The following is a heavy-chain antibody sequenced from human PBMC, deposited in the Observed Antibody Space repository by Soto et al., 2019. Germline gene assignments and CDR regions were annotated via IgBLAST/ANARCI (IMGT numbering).Heavy chain of an antibody. V-gene: IGHV4-39*01. CDR3: ARETGGAIDY. CDR2: IYQSGST. CDR1: GDSISTSSYY. D-gene: IGHD1-26*01. Sequence: LQLQESGPGLLRPSDTLTLTCTVSGDSISTSSYYWGWVRQPPGKGLEWIGTIYQSGSTCYNPSLRSRVTLSGDTSTNQFSLKVNSVTAADTATYYCARETGGAIDYWGQGILVTVSS. J-gene: IGHJ4*02.